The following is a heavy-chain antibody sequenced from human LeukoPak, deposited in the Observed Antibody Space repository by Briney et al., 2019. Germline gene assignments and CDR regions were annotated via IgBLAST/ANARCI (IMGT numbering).Heavy chain of an antibody. Sequence: GGSLRLSCAASGFTFSSYAMSWVRQAPGKGLEWVSAVGVGTSTYYADSVKGRFTISRDNSKNTLFLQMDSLRAEDTAVYYCAREGGIAAAGDQYYFDYWGQGTLVTVSS. J-gene: IGHJ4*02. D-gene: IGHD6-13*01. CDR2: VGVGTST. CDR3: AREGGIAAAGDQYYFDY. V-gene: IGHV3-23*01. CDR1: GFTFSSYA.